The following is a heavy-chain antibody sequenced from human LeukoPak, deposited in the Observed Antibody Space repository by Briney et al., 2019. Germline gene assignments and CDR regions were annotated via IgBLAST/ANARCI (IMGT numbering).Heavy chain of an antibody. CDR2: IYYSGST. CDR1: GGSISSYY. Sequence: SETLSLTCTVSGGSISSYYWSWIRQPPGKGLEWIGYIYYSGSTNYNPSLKSRVTISVDTSKNQFSLKLNSVTAADTAVYYCARGSLAVMATSRRAFDIWGQGTMVTVSS. CDR3: ARGSLAVMATSRRAFDI. D-gene: IGHD5-12*01. J-gene: IGHJ3*02. V-gene: IGHV4-59*12.